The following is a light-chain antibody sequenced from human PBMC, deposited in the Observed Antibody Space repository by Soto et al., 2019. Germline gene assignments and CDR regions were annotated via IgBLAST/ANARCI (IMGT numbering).Light chain of an antibody. CDR3: CSSAPESTYV. CDR2: KGT. V-gene: IGLV2-23*01. J-gene: IGLJ1*01. Sequence: QSALAQPASVSGSPGQSITISCTGTSDDVGAYNAVSWYQQLPHKAPQVILYKGTQRPSGVSSRFSGSTSGNAASLTIYGLQADDEADYFCCSSAPESTYVFGTGTKVTV. CDR1: SDDVGAYNA.